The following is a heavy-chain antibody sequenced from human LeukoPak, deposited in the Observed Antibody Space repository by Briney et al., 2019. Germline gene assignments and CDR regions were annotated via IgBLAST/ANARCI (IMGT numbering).Heavy chain of an antibody. CDR1: GFTFSDYY. Sequence: GGSLRLSCAASGFTFSDYYMSWIRQAPGKGLEWVSYISSSSSYTNYADSVKGRFTISRDNAKNSLYLQMNSLRAEDTAVYYCARDGSGSYYNAYYFSYWGQGTLVTVSS. CDR2: ISSSSSYT. J-gene: IGHJ4*02. CDR3: ARDGSGSYYNAYYFSY. D-gene: IGHD3-10*01. V-gene: IGHV3-11*06.